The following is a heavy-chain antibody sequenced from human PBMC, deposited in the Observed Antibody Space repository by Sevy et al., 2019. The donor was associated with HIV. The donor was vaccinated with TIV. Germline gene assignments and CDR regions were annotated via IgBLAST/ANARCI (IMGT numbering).Heavy chain of an antibody. CDR2: IYYTGTT. CDR3: VRAPPVRSGDDSLNWFDP. J-gene: IGHJ5*02. D-gene: IGHD5-12*01. V-gene: IGHV4-59*01. Sequence: SETLSLTCTVSGGSISAYYWTWIRQPPGKRLEYIGYIYYTGTTNYNPSLKSRVTISVDTSKNQFSLKLSSVTAADTAIYYCVRAPPVRSGDDSLNWFDPWGQGTLVTVSS. CDR1: GGSISAYY.